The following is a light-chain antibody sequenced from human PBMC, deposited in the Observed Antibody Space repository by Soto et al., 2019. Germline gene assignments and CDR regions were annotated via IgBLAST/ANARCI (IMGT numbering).Light chain of an antibody. CDR1: QSVSNH. CDR2: GAS. J-gene: IGKJ1*01. V-gene: IGKV3-15*01. Sequence: EVVMTQSPATLSLPPGEGATLSCRASQSVSNHLAWYQQRPGQAPRLVIYGASNRATGIPARFSGSGSGTEFTITISSLQAEDFALYYCQQYYEWPRTFGQGTKVEIK. CDR3: QQYYEWPRT.